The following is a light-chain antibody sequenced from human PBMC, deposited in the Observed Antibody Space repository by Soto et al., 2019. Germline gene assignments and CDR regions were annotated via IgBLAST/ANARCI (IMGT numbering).Light chain of an antibody. CDR3: HQYNNWPPRYT. CDR2: SAS. J-gene: IGKJ2*01. Sequence: EIVMTQSPATLSVSPGERATLSCRANQSISDNLAWYQQKPGQAPRVLIYSASTRATGIPARFSGSGSGTEFTLTISSLQSEDFAVYYCHQYNNWPPRYTFGQGTKLEIK. V-gene: IGKV3-15*01. CDR1: QSISDN.